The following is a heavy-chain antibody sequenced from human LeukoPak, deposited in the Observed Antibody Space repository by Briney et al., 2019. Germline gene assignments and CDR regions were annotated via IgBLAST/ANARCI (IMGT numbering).Heavy chain of an antibody. CDR2: YSGST. J-gene: IGHJ5*02. CDR3: ARHEAWFDP. Sequence: PSETLSLTCTVSGGSISSYYWSWIRQPPGKGLEWIGSYSGSTNYNPSLQSRVTISVDTSKNQFSLRLSSVTAADTAVYYCARHEAWFDPWGQGTLVTVSS. V-gene: IGHV4-59*08. CDR1: GGSISSYY.